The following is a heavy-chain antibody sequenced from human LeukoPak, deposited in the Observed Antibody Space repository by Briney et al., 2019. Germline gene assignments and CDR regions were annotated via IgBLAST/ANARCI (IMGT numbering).Heavy chain of an antibody. CDR1: GFTFGDYA. J-gene: IGHJ6*02. V-gene: IGHV3-49*03. CDR3: TRDPGDYYYYYVMDV. Sequence: GRSLKLSCTASGFTFGDYAMSWFRQAPGKGVEWVGFIRSKAYGGTTEYAASVKGRFTISRDDSKSIAYLQMNSLKTEDTAVYYCTRDPGDYYYYYVMDVWGQGTTVTVSS. D-gene: IGHD4-17*01. CDR2: IRSKAYGGTT.